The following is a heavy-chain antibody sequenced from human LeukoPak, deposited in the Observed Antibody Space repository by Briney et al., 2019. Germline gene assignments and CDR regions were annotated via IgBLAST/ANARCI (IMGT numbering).Heavy chain of an antibody. Sequence: SVKVSCKASGGTFSSYAISWVRQAPGQGLEWMGGIIPIFGTANYAQKFQGRVTITADESTSTAYMELSSLRSEDMAVYYCARPPDHYYDSSGYYVHWGQGTLVTVSS. CDR1: GGTFSSYA. J-gene: IGHJ4*02. D-gene: IGHD3-22*01. V-gene: IGHV1-69*13. CDR2: IIPIFGTA. CDR3: ARPPDHYYDSSGYYVH.